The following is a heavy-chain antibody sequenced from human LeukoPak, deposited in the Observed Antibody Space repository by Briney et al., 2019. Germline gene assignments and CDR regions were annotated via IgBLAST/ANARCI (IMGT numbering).Heavy chain of an antibody. CDR1: GGSISSGGYY. Sequence: SETLSLTCTVSGGSISSGGYYWSWIRQHPGKGLEWIGYIYYSGSTYYNPSLKSRVTISVDTSKNQFSLKLSSVTAADTAVYYCARWGAAADDDYWGQGTLVTVSS. CDR2: IYYSGST. J-gene: IGHJ4*02. V-gene: IGHV4-31*03. D-gene: IGHD6-13*01. CDR3: ARWGAAADDDY.